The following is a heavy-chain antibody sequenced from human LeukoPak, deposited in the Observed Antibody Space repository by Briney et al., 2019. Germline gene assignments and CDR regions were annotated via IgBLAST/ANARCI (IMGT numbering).Heavy chain of an antibody. J-gene: IGHJ4*02. Sequence: PGGSLRLSCAASGFTVSSNYMSWVRQAPGKGLEWVSVIYSGGSTYYADSVKGRFTISRDNSKNTLYLQMNSLRTEDTAVYYCATDLLSAPAWLPEPIAARRRVDYWGQGTLVTVSS. D-gene: IGHD6-6*01. CDR1: GFTVSSNY. CDR3: ATDLLSAPAWLPEPIAARRRVDY. V-gene: IGHV3-53*05. CDR2: IYSGGST.